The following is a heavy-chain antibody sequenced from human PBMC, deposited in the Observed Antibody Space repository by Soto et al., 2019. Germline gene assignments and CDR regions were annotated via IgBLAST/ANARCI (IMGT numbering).Heavy chain of an antibody. CDR3: ARRDDQNWFDP. V-gene: IGHV4-61*03. J-gene: IGHJ5*02. Sequence: PSETLSLTCTVSGGSVSSGSYRWAWIRQPPGKGLESIGSIYYTGSTNYNPSLKSRVSISLDAPMNHFSPKMTSVTAADTAVYFCARRDDQNWFDPWGPGPLVTASS. D-gene: IGHD3-3*01. CDR1: GGSVSSGSYR. CDR2: IYYTGST.